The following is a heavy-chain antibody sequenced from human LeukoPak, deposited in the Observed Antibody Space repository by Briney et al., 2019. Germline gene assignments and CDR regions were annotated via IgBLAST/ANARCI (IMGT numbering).Heavy chain of an antibody. CDR1: GFTFSSYW. D-gene: IGHD6-19*01. CDR2: ISSSSSYI. V-gene: IGHV3-21*01. Sequence: EPGGSLRLSCAASGFTFSSYWMSWVRQAPGKGLEWVSSISSSSSYIYYADSVKGRFTISRDNAKNSLYLQMNSLRAEDTAVYYCARASSGWSGEHWGQGTLVTVSS. CDR3: ARASSGWSGEH. J-gene: IGHJ4*02.